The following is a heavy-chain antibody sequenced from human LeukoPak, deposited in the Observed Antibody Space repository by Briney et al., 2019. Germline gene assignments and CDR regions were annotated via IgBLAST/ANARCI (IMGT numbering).Heavy chain of an antibody. V-gene: IGHV1-69*04. J-gene: IGHJ5*02. CDR3: ATDLWGNWNYP. Sequence: SVKVSCKASVGTFSSYAISWVRQARGQGLEWMGRIIPIPGIANYAQQFQGRVTIPADKPTSPAYMELSSLRSEATAVYYCATDLWGNWNYPRGQGTLVTVSS. CDR1: VGTFSSYA. D-gene: IGHD7-27*01. CDR2: IIPIPGIA.